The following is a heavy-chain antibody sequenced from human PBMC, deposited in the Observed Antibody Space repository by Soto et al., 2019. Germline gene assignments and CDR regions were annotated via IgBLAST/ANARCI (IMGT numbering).Heavy chain of an antibody. V-gene: IGHV2-26*01. CDR1: GFSLSNARVG. J-gene: IGHJ4*02. CDR2: IFSNDEK. D-gene: IGHD5-18*01. Sequence: QVTLKESGPVLVKPTETLTLTCTVSGFSLSNARVGVSWIRQPPGKALEWLAYIFSNDEKAYSTSLKSRLTIPKDNSKSQVALTRTNVDPVDKATYSCARIQAPVETVMVDFDYWGQGSQVTVSS. CDR3: ARIQAPVETVMVDFDY.